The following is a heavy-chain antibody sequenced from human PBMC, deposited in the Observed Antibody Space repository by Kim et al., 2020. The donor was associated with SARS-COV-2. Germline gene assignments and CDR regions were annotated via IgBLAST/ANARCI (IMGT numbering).Heavy chain of an antibody. CDR2: VYYSGST. D-gene: IGHD2-21*02. J-gene: IGHJ3*01. V-gene: IGHV4-39*01. Sequence: SETLSLICSVSGGSISHSEFYWGWIRQAPGKGLEWIGSVYYSGSTYYNPSLKSRVTVAVDTSKNQFSLKMNSVTAADTSIFYCVRHSVQVTADDCFNVWGQGTMVTVSS. CDR1: GGSISHSEFY. CDR3: VRHSVQVTADDCFNV.